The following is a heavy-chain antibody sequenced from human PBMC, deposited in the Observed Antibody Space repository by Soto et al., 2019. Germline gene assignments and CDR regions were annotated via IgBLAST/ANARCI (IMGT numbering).Heavy chain of an antibody. CDR2: IYSGGST. CDR3: ARSGVGDTIDY. J-gene: IGHJ4*02. CDR1: GFTVSSNY. V-gene: IGHV3-53*02. Sequence: EVQLLETGGGLIQPGGSLRLSCAASGFTVSSNYMSWVRQAPGKGLEWVSVIYSGGSTYYADSVKGRFTISRDNSKNTLYLQMNSLRAEDTAVCYCARSGVGDTIDYWGQGTLVTVSS. D-gene: IGHD3-10*01.